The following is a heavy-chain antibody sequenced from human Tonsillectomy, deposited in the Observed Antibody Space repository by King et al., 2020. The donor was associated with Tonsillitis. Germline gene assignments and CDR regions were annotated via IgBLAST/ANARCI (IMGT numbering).Heavy chain of an antibody. CDR2: IRSKPYGGAI. CDR3: TRFLEWLLVMDV. CDR1: GFTFGDYA. D-gene: IGHD3-3*01. Sequence: VQLVESGGGLAQPGRSLRLSCSASGFTFGDYALSWVRQAPGKGLEWVGFIRSKPYGGAIEYAASVKGRFTISRDDSKSIVYLQMKSLKTEDTAVYYCTRFLEWLLVMDVWGQGTTVTVSS. V-gene: IGHV3-49*04. J-gene: IGHJ6*02.